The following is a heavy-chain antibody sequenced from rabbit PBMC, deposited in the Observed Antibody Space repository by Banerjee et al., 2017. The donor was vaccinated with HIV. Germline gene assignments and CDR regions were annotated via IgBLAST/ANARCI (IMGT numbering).Heavy chain of an antibody. V-gene: IGHV1S45*01. CDR1: GFSFSNGYV. CDR3: ARDDAGDGVYNFNL. D-gene: IGHD4-2*01. CDR2: IYGGSSGST. J-gene: IGHJ4*01. Sequence: QEQLEESGGDLVKPEGSLTLTCTASGFSFSNGYVMCWVRQAPGKGLEWIACIYGGSSGSTYYANWAKGRFTISKTSSTTVTLQMTGLTAADTATYFCARDDAGDGVYNFNLWGPGTLVTVS.